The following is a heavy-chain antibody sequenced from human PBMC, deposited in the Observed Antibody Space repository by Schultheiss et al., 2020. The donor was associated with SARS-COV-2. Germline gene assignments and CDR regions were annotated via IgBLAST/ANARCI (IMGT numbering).Heavy chain of an antibody. J-gene: IGHJ3*02. CDR2: IYHSGST. V-gene: IGHV4-38-2*01. CDR1: GGSFSGYY. D-gene: IGHD3-3*01. CDR3: ASFTISTQLAFDI. Sequence: SETLSLTCAVYGGSFSGYYWGWIRQPPGKGLEWIGSIYHSGSTYYNPSLKSRVTISVDTSKNQFSLKLSSVTAADTAVYYCASFTISTQLAFDIWGQGTMVTVSS.